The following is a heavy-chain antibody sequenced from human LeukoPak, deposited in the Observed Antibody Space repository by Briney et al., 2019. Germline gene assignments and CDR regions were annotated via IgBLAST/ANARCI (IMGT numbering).Heavy chain of an antibody. Sequence: ASVKVSCKASGYTFTSYYMHWVRQAPGQGLEWMGIINPSGGSTSYAQKFQGRVTMTRDTSTSTVYMDLSSLRSEDTAVYYCARVGYDSSGYYYGQDVYAFDIWGQGTMVTVSS. V-gene: IGHV1-46*01. CDR2: INPSGGST. D-gene: IGHD3-22*01. CDR3: ARVGYDSSGYYYGQDVYAFDI. CDR1: GYTFTSYY. J-gene: IGHJ3*02.